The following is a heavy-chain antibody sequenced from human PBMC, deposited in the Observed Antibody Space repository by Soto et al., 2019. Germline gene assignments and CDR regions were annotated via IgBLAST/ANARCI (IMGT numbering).Heavy chain of an antibody. J-gene: IGHJ4*02. V-gene: IGHV3-23*01. CDR1: GFTFSTSS. D-gene: IGHD3-16*01. CDR3: ARGGRFTFGFDY. CDR2: ISGDSGAI. Sequence: EVQLLESGGGLVQPGGSLRLSCAASGFTFSTSSMSWVRQAPGKGLEWVSAISGDSGAIYYADSVKGRFTISRDNSKDTLYLQMNSLRAEETALYFCARGGRFTFGFDYWGQGTLISVSS.